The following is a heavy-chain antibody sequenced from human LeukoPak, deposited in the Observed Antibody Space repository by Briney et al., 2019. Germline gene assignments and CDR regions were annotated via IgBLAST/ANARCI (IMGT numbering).Heavy chain of an antibody. CDR2: ISYEGSYK. V-gene: IGHV3-30*14. D-gene: IGHD3-22*01. Sequence: AGGSLRLSCAASGFSFSNYAIHWVRQAPGKGLEWVAVISYEGSYKYYADSVKGRFTISREISKNTLYLQMNSLRAEDTAVYYCARGPRDIYDSSGYGFDYWGQGTLVTVSS. CDR3: ARGPRDIYDSSGYGFDY. CDR1: GFSFSNYA. J-gene: IGHJ4*02.